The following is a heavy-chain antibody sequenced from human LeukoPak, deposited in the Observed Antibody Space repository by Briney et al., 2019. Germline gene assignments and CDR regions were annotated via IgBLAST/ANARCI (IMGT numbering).Heavy chain of an antibody. CDR2: IYTSGST. Sequence: PSETLSLTCTVSGGFISSYYWSWIRQPPGKGLEWIGYIYTSGSTNYNPSLKSRVTISVDTSKNQFSLKLSSVTAADTAVYYCARGNTLQADAFDIWGQGTMVTVSS. CDR3: ARGNTLQADAFDI. CDR1: GGFISSYY. V-gene: IGHV4-4*09. D-gene: IGHD4-11*01. J-gene: IGHJ3*02.